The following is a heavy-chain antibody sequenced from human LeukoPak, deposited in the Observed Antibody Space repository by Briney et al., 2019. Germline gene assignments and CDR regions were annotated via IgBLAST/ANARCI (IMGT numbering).Heavy chain of an antibody. CDR3: ARDNGVVHGVYYMDV. CDR2: IKQDGSEK. V-gene: IGHV3-7*01. Sequence: PGGSLRLSCAASGFTFSNYWMTWVRQAPGMGLEWVADIKQDGSEKLYVNSVRGRFTISRDNAKMSLFLQMNSLRAEDTAVYYCARDNGVVHGVYYMDVWGKGTTVTVS. D-gene: IGHD3-3*01. CDR1: GFTFSNYW. J-gene: IGHJ6*03.